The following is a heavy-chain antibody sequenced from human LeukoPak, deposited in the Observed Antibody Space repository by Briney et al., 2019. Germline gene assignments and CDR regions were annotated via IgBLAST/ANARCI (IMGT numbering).Heavy chain of an antibody. D-gene: IGHD4-11*01. CDR1: GFTFSSYS. V-gene: IGHV3-21*01. J-gene: IGHJ4*02. CDR2: ISSSSSYI. CDR3: ARDGVIYGNPLDY. Sequence: GGSLRLSCAASGFTFSSYSINWVRQAPGKGLEWVSSISSSSSYIYYADSVKGRFTISRGNAKNSLYLQMNSLRAEDTAVYYCARDGVIYGNPLDYWGQGTLVTVSS.